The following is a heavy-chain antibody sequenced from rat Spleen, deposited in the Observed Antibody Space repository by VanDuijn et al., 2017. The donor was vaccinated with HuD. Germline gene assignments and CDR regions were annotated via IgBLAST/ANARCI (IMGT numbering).Heavy chain of an antibody. CDR3: TRGYVMDA. Sequence: EVQLVESGGGLVQPGRSLKLSCAASGFTFSTFPMAWVRQAPAKGLEWVASITAGGRNTHYRDSVKGRFTISRDNAKNTQYLQMDSLRSEDTATYYCTRGYVMDAWGQGASVTVSS. V-gene: IGHV5S13*01. CDR1: GFTFSTFP. J-gene: IGHJ4*01. CDR2: ITAGGRNT.